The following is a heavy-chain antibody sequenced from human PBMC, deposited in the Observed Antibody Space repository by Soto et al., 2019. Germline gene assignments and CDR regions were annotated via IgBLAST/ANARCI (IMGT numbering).Heavy chain of an antibody. Sequence: PGESLKISCKGSGYSSTSYWISWVRQMPGKGLEWMGRIDPSDSYTNYSPSFQGHVTISADKSISTAYLQWSSLKASDTAMYYCAREEVVVAATQYYYYGMDVWGQGTTVTVSS. CDR3: AREEVVVAATQYYYYGMDV. CDR2: IDPSDSYT. D-gene: IGHD2-15*01. V-gene: IGHV5-10-1*01. CDR1: GYSSTSYW. J-gene: IGHJ6*02.